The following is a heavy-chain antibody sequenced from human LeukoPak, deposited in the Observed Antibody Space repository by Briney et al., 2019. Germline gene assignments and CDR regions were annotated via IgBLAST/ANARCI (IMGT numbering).Heavy chain of an antibody. V-gene: IGHV4-59*01. CDR3: ARGRDAYNRDFDY. CDR1: GGSISSFY. Sequence: SETLSLTCPVAGGSISSFYWNWIRQPPGKGLEWIGYIYYSGSTNYNPSLKSRVTISVDTSKKQFSLKVSSVTAADTAVYYCARGRDAYNRDFDYWGQGTLVTVSS. J-gene: IGHJ4*02. CDR2: IYYSGST. D-gene: IGHD5-24*01.